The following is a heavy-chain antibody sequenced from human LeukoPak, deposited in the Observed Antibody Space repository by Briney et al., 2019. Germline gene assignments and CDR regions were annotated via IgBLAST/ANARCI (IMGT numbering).Heavy chain of an antibody. V-gene: IGHV3-30*02. CDR2: IQFGGSEK. CDR3: AKDRCSSTSCPNWFDP. Sequence: GGSLRLSCAASGFTFSNYGMHWVRQAPDKGLEWVAFIQFGGSEKYYADSVKGRFAISRDNSKNTLYLQMNSLTDEDTAVYYCAKDRCSSTSCPNWFDPWGQGSLVTVSS. D-gene: IGHD2-2*01. J-gene: IGHJ5*02. CDR1: GFTFSNYG.